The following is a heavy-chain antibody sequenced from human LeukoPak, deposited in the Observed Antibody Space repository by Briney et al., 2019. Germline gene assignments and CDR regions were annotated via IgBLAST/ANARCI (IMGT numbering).Heavy chain of an antibody. CDR3: ARNGDSSSWYNLNVY. V-gene: IGHV7-4-1*02. Sequence: RRASVKVSCKASGYTFTSYAMNWVRQAPGQGLEWMGWINTNTWNPTYAHGFTGRFVFSLVTSVSTADLQISSLKAEDTAVYYCARNGDSSSWYNLNVYWGQGTLVTVSS. J-gene: IGHJ4*02. CDR2: INTNTWNP. CDR1: GYTFTSYA. D-gene: IGHD6-13*01.